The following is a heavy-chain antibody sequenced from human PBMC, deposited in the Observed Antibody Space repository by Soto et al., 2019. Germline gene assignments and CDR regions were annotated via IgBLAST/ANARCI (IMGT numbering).Heavy chain of an antibody. V-gene: IGHV4-59*08. CDR2: IYYSGST. J-gene: IGHJ4*02. CDR3: ARQKRYYYGSENYPRYFAY. CDR1: AGLLSRDC. Sequence: PEALCHRWSGSAGLLSRDCCSGSRLPPGKGLEWIGYIYYSGSTNYNPSLQSRVTISVDTSKNQFSLKLSSVTAADTAVYYCARQKRYYYGSENYPRYFAYWGQGPPVTVS. D-gene: IGHD3-10*01.